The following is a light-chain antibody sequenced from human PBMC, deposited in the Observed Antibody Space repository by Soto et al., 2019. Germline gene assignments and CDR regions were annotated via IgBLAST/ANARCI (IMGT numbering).Light chain of an antibody. V-gene: IGKV3-20*01. CDR2: GAS. J-gene: IGKJ4*01. CDR1: QSVTSSY. CDR3: QQYGSSPLT. Sequence: EIVLTQSPGTLSLSPGERATLSCRASQSVTSSYLAWYQQKPGQAPRLLIYGASSRATGIADRFSGSGSGTDFTLILNRLEPEELAVYYCQQYGSSPLTFGGGTKVEIK.